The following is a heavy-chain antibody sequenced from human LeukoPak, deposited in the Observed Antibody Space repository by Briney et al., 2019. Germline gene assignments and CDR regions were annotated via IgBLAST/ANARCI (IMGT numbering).Heavy chain of an antibody. J-gene: IGHJ4*02. V-gene: IGHV4-4*07. D-gene: IGHD3-3*01. CDR2: IYTSGGT. CDR3: ARVRALRFLEWLHYFDY. Sequence: SETLSLTCTVSGGSISSYYWSWIRQPAGKGLEWIGRIYTSGGTNYNPSLKSRVTISVDKSKNQFSLKLSSVAAADTAVYYCARVRALRFLEWLHYFDYWGQGTLVTVSS. CDR1: GGSISSYY.